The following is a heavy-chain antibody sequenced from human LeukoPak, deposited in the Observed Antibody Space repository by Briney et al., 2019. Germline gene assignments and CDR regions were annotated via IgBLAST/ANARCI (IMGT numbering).Heavy chain of an antibody. CDR2: ISGSGGST. D-gene: IGHD3-22*01. J-gene: IGHJ3*02. CDR1: GFTFSSYA. V-gene: IGHV3-23*01. CDR3: ASLDSSGYSAFDI. Sequence: GGSLRLSCAASGFTFSSYAMSWVRQAPGKGLEWVSAISGSGGSTYYADSVKGRFTISRDNSKNTLYLQMNSLRAEDTAVYYCASLDSSGYSAFDIWGQETMVTVSS.